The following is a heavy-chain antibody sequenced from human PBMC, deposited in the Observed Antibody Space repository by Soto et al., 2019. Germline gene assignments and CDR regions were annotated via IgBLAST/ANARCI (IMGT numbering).Heavy chain of an antibody. CDR3: ARDLSYYDILTGKKYNWFDP. J-gene: IGHJ5*02. Sequence: GGSLRLSCAASGFTFSSYGMHWVRQAPGKGLEWVAVIWYDGSNKYYADSVKGRFTISRDNSKNTLYLQMNSLRAEDTAVYYCARDLSYYDILTGKKYNWFDPWGQGTLVTVSS. V-gene: IGHV3-33*01. CDR2: IWYDGSNK. CDR1: GFTFSSYG. D-gene: IGHD3-9*01.